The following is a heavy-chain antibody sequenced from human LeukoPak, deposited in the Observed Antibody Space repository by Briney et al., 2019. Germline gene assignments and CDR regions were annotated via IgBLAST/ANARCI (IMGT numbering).Heavy chain of an antibody. Sequence: PGGSLRLSCAASGFTFRSYWMSRVRQPPGKGLEWIGYVYYSGSTDYSPSLKSRLTISADTSKNQFSLKLNSVTAADTAVYYCASHRRSHGSEYWGQGTLVTVSS. V-gene: IGHV4-59*01. D-gene: IGHD3-10*01. CDR3: ASHRRSHGSEY. CDR2: VYYSGST. CDR1: GFTFRSYW. J-gene: IGHJ4*02.